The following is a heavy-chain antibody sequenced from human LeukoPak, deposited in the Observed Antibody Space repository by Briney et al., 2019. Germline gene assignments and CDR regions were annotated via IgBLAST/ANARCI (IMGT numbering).Heavy chain of an antibody. J-gene: IGHJ1*01. Sequence: ASVKVSCKASGYSFISYYMHWVRQAPGQGLEWMAIINPSGGSTTYAQKCQGRVTMSRDTSTNTVYMELSSLRSEDTAVYYCARSSGSGSYRLEYFQYWGQGTLVTVSS. CDR3: ARSSGSGSYRLEYFQY. CDR1: GYSFISYY. CDR2: INPSGGST. D-gene: IGHD3-10*01. V-gene: IGHV1-46*01.